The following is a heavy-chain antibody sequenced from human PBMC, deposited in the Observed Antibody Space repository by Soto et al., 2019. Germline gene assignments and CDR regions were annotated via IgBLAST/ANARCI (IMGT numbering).Heavy chain of an antibody. V-gene: IGHV4-31*03. Sequence: PSETLSLTCTVSGGSISLGDYYWSWIRQHPGKGLEWIGYIYYSGSTYYNPSLKSRVTISVDTSKNQFSLKLSSVTAADTAVYYCARASSTRGYSYGYWFDPWGQGTLVTVSS. J-gene: IGHJ5*02. CDR2: IYYSGST. CDR1: GGSISLGDYY. D-gene: IGHD5-18*01. CDR3: ARASSTRGYSYGYWFDP.